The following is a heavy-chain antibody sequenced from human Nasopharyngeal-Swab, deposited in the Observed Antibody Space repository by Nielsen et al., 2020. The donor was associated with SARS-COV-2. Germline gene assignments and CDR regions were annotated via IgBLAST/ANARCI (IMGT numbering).Heavy chain of an antibody. J-gene: IGHJ4*02. CDR2: IYYSGST. V-gene: IGHV4-30-4*01. Sequence: WIRQPPGKGLEWIGYIYYSGSTYYNPSLKSRVTIPVDTSKNQFSLKLSSVTAADTAVYYCARARLWFGELFNYFDYWGQGTLVTVSS. D-gene: IGHD3-10*01. CDR3: ARARLWFGELFNYFDY.